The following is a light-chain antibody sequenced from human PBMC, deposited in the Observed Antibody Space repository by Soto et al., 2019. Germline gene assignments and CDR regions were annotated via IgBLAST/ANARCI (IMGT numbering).Light chain of an antibody. CDR2: DAS. CDR3: HQRDIWPLT. V-gene: IGKV3-11*01. J-gene: IGKJ4*01. CDR1: QSVSSF. Sequence: EIVLTQSPATLSLSPGERATLSCRASQSVSSFLAWYQQKPGQAPRLLIYDASNKATGIPARFSGSGSGTDFTLTISSLEPEDSAVYYCHQRDIWPLTVGGGTKVDSK.